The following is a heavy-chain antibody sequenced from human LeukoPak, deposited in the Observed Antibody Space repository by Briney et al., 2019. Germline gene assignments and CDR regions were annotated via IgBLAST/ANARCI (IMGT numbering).Heavy chain of an antibody. V-gene: IGHV1-46*01. Sequence: ASVKVSCKASGYTFTSYYMHWVRQAPGQGLEWMGIINPSGGTTSYAQKFQGRVTMTRDTSTSTVYMELSSLKSEDTAAYYCATTYYYDSSGYYYFDYWGQGTLVTVSS. CDR2: INPSGGTT. J-gene: IGHJ4*02. CDR3: ATTYYYDSSGYYYFDY. D-gene: IGHD3-22*01. CDR1: GYTFTSYY.